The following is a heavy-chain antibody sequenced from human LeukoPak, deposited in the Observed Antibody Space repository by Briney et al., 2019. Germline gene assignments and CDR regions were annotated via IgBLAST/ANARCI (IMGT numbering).Heavy chain of an antibody. V-gene: IGHV4-34*01. D-gene: IGHD6-19*01. Sequence: PSETLSLTCAVYGGSFSGYYWSWIRQPPGKWLEWIGEINHSGSTNYNPSLKSRVTISVDTSKNQFSLKLSSVTAADTAVYYCARLPYSSGWYSDWFDPWGQGTLVTVSS. J-gene: IGHJ5*02. CDR3: ARLPYSSGWYSDWFDP. CDR1: GGSFSGYY. CDR2: INHSGST.